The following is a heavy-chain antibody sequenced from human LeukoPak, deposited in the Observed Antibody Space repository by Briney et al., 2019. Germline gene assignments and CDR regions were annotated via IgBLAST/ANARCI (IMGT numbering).Heavy chain of an antibody. CDR3: ARDLRMWVTVTSPDAFDI. CDR2: IYYSGST. CDR1: GGSISSGDYY. J-gene: IGHJ3*02. D-gene: IGHD4-11*01. Sequence: SETLSLTCTVSGGSISSGDYYWSWIRQPPGKGLEWIGYIYYSGSTYYNPSLKSRVTISVDTSKNQFSLKLSSVTAADTAVYYCARDLRMWVTVTSPDAFDIWGQGTMVTVSS. V-gene: IGHV4-30-4*08.